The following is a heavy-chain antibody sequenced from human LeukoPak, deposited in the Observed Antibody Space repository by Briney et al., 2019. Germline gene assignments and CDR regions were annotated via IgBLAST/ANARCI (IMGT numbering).Heavy chain of an antibody. CDR1: GFTFSSYA. Sequence: GRSLRLSCAASGFTFSSYAMHWVRQAPGKGLEWVAVMSYDGTNKYYADSVKGRFTISRDNSKNTLYLQMNSLRAEDTAVYYCASDNQWLAYSDYWGQGTLVTVSS. V-gene: IGHV3-30*04. CDR3: ASDNQWLAYSDY. J-gene: IGHJ4*02. CDR2: MSYDGTNK. D-gene: IGHD6-19*01.